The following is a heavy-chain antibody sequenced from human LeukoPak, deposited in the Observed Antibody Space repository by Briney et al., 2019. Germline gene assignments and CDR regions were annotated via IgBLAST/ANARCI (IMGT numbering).Heavy chain of an antibody. CDR2: IHHDGIT. J-gene: IGHJ5*02. D-gene: IGHD3-22*01. CDR1: GYSISSGYF. CDR3: ARVHYYDASDYSTSNWFDP. Sequence: SETPSLTCSISGYSISSGYFRGWIRQPPGKGLEWIGNIHHDGITYYNPSLKSRVTISLDPSKNQFSLKLTSVAAADTALYHCARVHYYDASDYSTSNWFDPWGQGTLVTVSS. V-gene: IGHV4-38-2*02.